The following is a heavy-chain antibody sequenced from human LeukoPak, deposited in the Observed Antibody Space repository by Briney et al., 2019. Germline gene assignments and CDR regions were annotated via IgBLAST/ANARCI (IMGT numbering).Heavy chain of an antibody. V-gene: IGHV3-30*18. Sequence: PGGSLRLSCAASGFTFSDYYMSWIRQAPGEGLEWVAVVSYDGSNKYYADSVKGRFTISRDNSKNTLYLQINSLRAEDTAVYFCAKVHGSSAWYIPLFDYWGQGTLVTVSS. CDR1: GFTFSDYY. CDR3: AKVHGSSAWYIPLFDY. J-gene: IGHJ4*02. CDR2: VSYDGSNK. D-gene: IGHD6-19*01.